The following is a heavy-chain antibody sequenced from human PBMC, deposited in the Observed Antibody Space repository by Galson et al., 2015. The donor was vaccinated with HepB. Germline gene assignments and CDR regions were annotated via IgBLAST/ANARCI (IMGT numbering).Heavy chain of an antibody. V-gene: IGHV3-11*06. D-gene: IGHD6-13*01. CDR1: GFTFRDYY. Sequence: SLRLSCAASGFTFRDYYMSWIRQAPGKGLEWVSYISRSSSYTNYADSVKGRFTISRDNAKNSLYLQMNSLRAEDTAVYYCAGSGYSSSWYSDYCGRGTLVTVSS. CDR2: ISRSSSYT. CDR3: AGSGYSSSWYSDY. J-gene: IGHJ4*02.